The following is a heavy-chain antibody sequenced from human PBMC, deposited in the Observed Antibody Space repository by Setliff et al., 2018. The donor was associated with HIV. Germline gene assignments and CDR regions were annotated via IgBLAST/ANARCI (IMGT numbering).Heavy chain of an antibody. CDR2: ISPSGST. CDR1: RGSFSDYY. J-gene: IGHJ6*03. V-gene: IGHV4-34*01. CDR3: ARTPQEVVVVAATRPYYYYYMDV. Sequence: SETLSLTCVVYRGSFSDYYWTWIRQPPGKGLEWIGEISPSGSTNYNPSLKSRVTISVDTSGNQFSLKLSSVTAADTAVYYCARTPQEVVVVAATRPYYYYYMDVWGKGTTVTVSS. D-gene: IGHD2-15*01.